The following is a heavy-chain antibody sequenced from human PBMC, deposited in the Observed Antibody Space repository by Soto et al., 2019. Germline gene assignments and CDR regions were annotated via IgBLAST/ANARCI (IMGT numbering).Heavy chain of an antibody. V-gene: IGHV3-74*02. J-gene: IGHJ3*01. Sequence: EVQLEESGGDLVQPGGSLRLSCAASGITFSSYWMHWVRQAPGKGLVWVSRVKTDGSTYYADSVKGRLTIFRDNAKNTLYLQMNSLSVEDTAVYYCARGIRGHYAFDVWGQGTMVTVSS. CDR1: GITFSSYW. CDR3: ARGIRGHYAFDV. CDR2: VKTDGST. D-gene: IGHD5-12*01.